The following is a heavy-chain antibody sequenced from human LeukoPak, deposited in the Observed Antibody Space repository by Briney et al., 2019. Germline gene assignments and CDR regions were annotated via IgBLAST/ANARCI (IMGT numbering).Heavy chain of an antibody. V-gene: IGHV4-34*01. CDR2: INHSGST. CDR1: GGSFSGYY. Sequence: SERHSLTCAVYGGSFSGYYWSWIRQPPGKGLEWIGEINHSGSTNYNPSLKSRVTISVDTSKNQFSLKLSSVTAADTAVYYCARNPEMATSAFGYWGQGTMVTDCS. CDR3: ARNPEMATSAFGY. J-gene: IGHJ4*02. D-gene: IGHD5-24*01.